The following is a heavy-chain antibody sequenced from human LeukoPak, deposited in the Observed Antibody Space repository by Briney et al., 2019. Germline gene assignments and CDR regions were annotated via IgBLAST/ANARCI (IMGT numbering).Heavy chain of an antibody. Sequence: ASVKVSCKASGYSFSDNYMHWVRQAPGQGLEWMGWINPNSGDTNYAQRFQGRVTMSRDTSLSTAYMELSRLRSDDTAMYYCARGLYYYGSGSYLDYWGQGTLLTV. J-gene: IGHJ4*02. CDR1: GYSFSDNY. CDR2: INPNSGDT. D-gene: IGHD3-10*01. V-gene: IGHV1-2*02. CDR3: ARGLYYYGSGSYLDY.